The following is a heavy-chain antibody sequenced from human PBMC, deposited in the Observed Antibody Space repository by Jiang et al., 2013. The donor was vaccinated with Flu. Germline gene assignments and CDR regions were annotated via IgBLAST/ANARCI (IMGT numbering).Heavy chain of an antibody. V-gene: IGHV3-33*05. J-gene: IGHJ4*02. CDR2: ISYDGSNK. CDR3: ARAPSRSHFDY. Sequence: AVISYDGSNKYYADSVKGRFTISRDNSKNTLYLQMNSLRAEDTAVYYCARAPSRSHFDYWGQGTLVTVSS. D-gene: IGHD6-13*01.